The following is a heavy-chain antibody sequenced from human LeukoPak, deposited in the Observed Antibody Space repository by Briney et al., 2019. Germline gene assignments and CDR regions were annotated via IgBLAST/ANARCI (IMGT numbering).Heavy chain of an antibody. CDR2: ITPVINTA. J-gene: IGHJ4*02. CDR1: GGTFLSHT. V-gene: IGHV1-69*08. CDR3: ARGGNYSSSWSDFDY. D-gene: IGHD6-13*01. Sequence: VKVSCKTSGGTFLSHTFSWVRQAPGQGLEWMGKITPVINTANYAQTFQGRVSIYADKSTTTVYMNLSGLRPDDTAVYYCARGGNYSSSWSDFDYWGQGTLVTVSS.